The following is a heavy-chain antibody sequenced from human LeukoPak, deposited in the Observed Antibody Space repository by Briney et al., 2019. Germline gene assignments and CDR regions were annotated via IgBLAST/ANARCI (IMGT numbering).Heavy chain of an antibody. CDR2: ISGSGGST. CDR1: GFTFSSYA. V-gene: IGHV3-23*01. J-gene: IGHJ6*02. Sequence: GGSLRLSCAASGFTFSSYAMSWVRQAPGKGLEWVSAISGSGGSTYYADSVKGRFTISRDNSKNTLYLQMNSLRAEDTAVYYCAKDMDFWSGYYTGYGMDVWGQGTTVTVSS. CDR3: AKDMDFWSGYYTGYGMDV. D-gene: IGHD3-3*01.